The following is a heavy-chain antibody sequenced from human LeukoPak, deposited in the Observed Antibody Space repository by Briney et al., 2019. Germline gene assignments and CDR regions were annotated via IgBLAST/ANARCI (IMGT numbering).Heavy chain of an antibody. Sequence: GGSLRLSCAASGFTFSSYAMSWVRQAPGKGLEWVSAISGSGGSTYYADSVKGRFTISRDNSKNTLYLQMNSLRAEDTAVYYCARQRQRMVRGVMENWFDPWGQGTLVTVSS. J-gene: IGHJ5*02. CDR3: ARQRQRMVRGVMENWFDP. CDR2: ISGSGGST. CDR1: GFTFSSYA. V-gene: IGHV3-23*01. D-gene: IGHD3-10*01.